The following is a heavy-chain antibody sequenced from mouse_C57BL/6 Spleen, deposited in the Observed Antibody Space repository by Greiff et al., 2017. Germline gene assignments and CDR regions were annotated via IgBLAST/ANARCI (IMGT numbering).Heavy chain of an antibody. V-gene: IGHV3-6*01. D-gene: IGHD2-4*01. CDR1: GYSITSGYY. CDR2: ISYDGSN. CDR3: GRFYYDYDVDYAMDY. Sequence: VQLKESGPGLVKPSQSLSLTCSVTGYSITSGYYWNWLRQFPGNKLGWMGYISYDGSNNYNPSLKNRISITRDTSKNQFFLKLNSLTTEDKATYYCGRFYYDYDVDYAMDYWGQGTSVTVSS. J-gene: IGHJ4*01.